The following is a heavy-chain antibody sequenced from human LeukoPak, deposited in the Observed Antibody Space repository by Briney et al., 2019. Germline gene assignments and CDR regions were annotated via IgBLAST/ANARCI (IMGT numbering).Heavy chain of an antibody. CDR2: IIPIFGTA. CDR3: ARRGYSGYGLRWYFDL. CDR1: GGTFSSYA. D-gene: IGHD5-12*01. J-gene: IGHJ2*01. Sequence: SVKVSCKASGGTFSSYAISWVRQAPGQGLEWMGGIIPIFGTANCAQKFQGRVTITADESTSTAYMELSSLRSEDTAVYYCARRGYSGYGLRWYFDLWGRGTLVTVSS. V-gene: IGHV1-69*13.